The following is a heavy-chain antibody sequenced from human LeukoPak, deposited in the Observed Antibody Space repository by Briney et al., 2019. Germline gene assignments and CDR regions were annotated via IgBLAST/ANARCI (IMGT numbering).Heavy chain of an antibody. CDR2: IYYSGGS. J-gene: IGHJ5*02. Sequence: SETLSLTCTVSGVSISSSDYYWGWVRQPPGKGREWIGNIYYSGGSYSSPSLESRVTISSDTSKNQFSVKLTSVTAADTAVYYCVRVGCAYGAVGNWFDPWGQGVPVTVSS. V-gene: IGHV4-39*01. CDR1: GVSISSSDYY. D-gene: IGHD3-10*01. CDR3: VRVGCAYGAVGNWFDP.